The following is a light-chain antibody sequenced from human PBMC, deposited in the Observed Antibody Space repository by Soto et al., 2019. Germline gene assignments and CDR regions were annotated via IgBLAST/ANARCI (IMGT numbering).Light chain of an antibody. V-gene: IGLV2-14*01. CDR2: EVT. Sequence: QSALTQPASVSGSPGQSITISCAGTSRDVGGYNSVSWYQQHPGKAPKLLIYEVTNRPSGVSNRFSGSKSGNTASLTISGLQTEDEADYYCSSYTSGSALYVFGTGTKVNVL. CDR1: SRDVGGYNS. CDR3: SSYTSGSALYV. J-gene: IGLJ1*01.